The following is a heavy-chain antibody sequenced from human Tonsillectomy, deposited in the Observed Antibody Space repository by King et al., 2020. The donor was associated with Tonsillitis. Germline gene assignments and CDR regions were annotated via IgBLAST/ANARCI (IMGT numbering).Heavy chain of an antibody. J-gene: IGHJ4*02. D-gene: IGHD3-10*01. CDR2: ISYDGSNK. CDR1: GFTFSNYG. Sequence: VQLVESGGGVVQPGRSLRLSYAASGFTFSNYGMHWVRQAPGKGLEWVAVISYDGSNKDYADSVKGRFTISRDNSKNTLYLQMNSLRAEDTAVYYCATLGHVSGSYGLDYWGQGTLVTVSS. V-gene: IGHV3-30*03. CDR3: ATLGHVSGSYGLDY.